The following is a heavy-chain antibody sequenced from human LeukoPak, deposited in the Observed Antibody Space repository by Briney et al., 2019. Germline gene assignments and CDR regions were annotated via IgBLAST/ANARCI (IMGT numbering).Heavy chain of an antibody. Sequence: SETLSLTCIVSGGSISSSSYYWGWIRQPPGKGLEWIGSIYYSGSTYYNPSLKSRVTISVDTSKNQFSLKLSSVTAADTAVYYCARDPQVSAAGTSPPPMDVWGKGTTVTVSS. J-gene: IGHJ6*03. V-gene: IGHV4-39*07. CDR3: ARDPQVSAAGTSPPPMDV. CDR1: GGSISSSSYY. D-gene: IGHD6-13*01. CDR2: IYYSGST.